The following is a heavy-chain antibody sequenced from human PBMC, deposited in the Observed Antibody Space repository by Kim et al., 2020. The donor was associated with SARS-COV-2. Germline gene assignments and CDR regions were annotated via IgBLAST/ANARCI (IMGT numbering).Heavy chain of an antibody. J-gene: IGHJ4*01. Sequence: ASVKVSCKASGYTLTSYYMNWVRQAPGQGLEWVGLINPSDGGTSYAQNFQGRITITRDTSTSTVYMELSSLRSEDTALYFCARERPPWRGSRFDFEYWG. D-gene: IGHD1-26*01. CDR3: ARERPPWRGSRFDFEY. CDR2: INPSDGGT. V-gene: IGHV1-46*01. CDR1: GYTLTSYY.